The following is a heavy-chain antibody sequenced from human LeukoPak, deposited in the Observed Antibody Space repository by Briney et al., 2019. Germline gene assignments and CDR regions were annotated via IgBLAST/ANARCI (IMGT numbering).Heavy chain of an antibody. J-gene: IGHJ6*02. D-gene: IGHD3-10*01. V-gene: IGHV3-13*04. CDR1: GFAFSSYD. CDR2: IGTAGDT. CDR3: ARAIRGVYYYGMDV. Sequence: GGSLRLSCAASGFAFSSYDMHWARQATGKGLEWVSAIGTAGDTYYPGSVKGRFTISRENAKNSLYLQMNSLRAGDTAVYYCARAIRGVYYYGMDVWGQGTTVTVSS.